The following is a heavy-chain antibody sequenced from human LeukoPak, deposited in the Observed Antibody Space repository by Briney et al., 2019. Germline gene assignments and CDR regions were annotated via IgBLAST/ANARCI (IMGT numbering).Heavy chain of an antibody. J-gene: IGHJ4*02. CDR1: GGSFSGYY. Sequence: SETLSLTCAVYGGSFSGYYWSWIRQPPGKGLEWIGEINHSGSTNYNPSLKSRVTISVDTSKNQFSLKLSSVTAADTAVYYCARGWGRRRDYWGQGTLVTVSS. D-gene: IGHD3-16*01. V-gene: IGHV4-34*01. CDR2: INHSGST. CDR3: ARGWGRRRDY.